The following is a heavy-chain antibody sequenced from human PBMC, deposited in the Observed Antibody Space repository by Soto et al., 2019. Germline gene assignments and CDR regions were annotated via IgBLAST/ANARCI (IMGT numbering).Heavy chain of an antibody. D-gene: IGHD4-17*01. CDR2: ISYDGSNK. V-gene: IGHV3-30-3*01. CDR3: ARDRHGYGDYVLYYYYGMDV. Sequence: VQLVESGGGVVQPGRSLRLSCAASGFTFSSYAMHWVRQAPGKGLEWVAVISYDGSNKYYADSVKGRFTISRDNSKNTLYLQMNSLRAEDTAVYYCARDRHGYGDYVLYYYYGMDVWGQGTTVTVSS. CDR1: GFTFSSYA. J-gene: IGHJ6*02.